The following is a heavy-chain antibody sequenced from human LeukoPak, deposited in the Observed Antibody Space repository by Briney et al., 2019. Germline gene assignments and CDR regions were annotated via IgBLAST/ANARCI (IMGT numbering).Heavy chain of an antibody. J-gene: IGHJ4*02. V-gene: IGHV3-30*04. CDR1: GFTFSSYA. D-gene: IGHD3-10*01. Sequence: PGGSLRLSCAASGFTFSSYAMHWVRQAPGKGLEWVAVISYDGSNKYYADSVKGRFTISRDNAKNSVYLQMSSLRAEDTAIYYCASPGEWGQGTLVTVSS. CDR2: ISYDGSNK. CDR3: ASPGE.